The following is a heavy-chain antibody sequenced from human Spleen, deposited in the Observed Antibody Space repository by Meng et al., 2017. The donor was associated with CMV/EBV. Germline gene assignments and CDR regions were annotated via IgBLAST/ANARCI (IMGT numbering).Heavy chain of an antibody. J-gene: IGHJ4*02. D-gene: IGHD2-15*01. CDR1: FSLSTSGVG. CDR3: AHLVVVVAATPEYFDY. CDR2: IYWDDDK. Sequence: FSLSTSGVGVGCSHQPPGKALECLALIYWDDDKRYTPSLKSRLTITKDTSKNQVVLTMTNMDPVDTATYYCAHLVVVVAATPEYFDYWGQGTLVTVSS. V-gene: IGHV2-5*02.